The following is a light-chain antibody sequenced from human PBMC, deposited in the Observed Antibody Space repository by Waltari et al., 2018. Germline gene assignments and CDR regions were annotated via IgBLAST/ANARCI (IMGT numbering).Light chain of an antibody. CDR2: WAS. J-gene: IGKJ2*01. CDR1: HSVLAYFNNTDS. V-gene: IGKV4-1*01. CDR3: QQYYGPPYN. Sequence: DIMMTQSPDVLAVSPGERASIKCKSSHSVLAYFNNTDSLAWYQQNAGHPPSLLIHWASTRETGVPDRFSGSGSGTDFTLTISSLQAEDAALYYCQQYYGPPYNFGQGTRLEIK.